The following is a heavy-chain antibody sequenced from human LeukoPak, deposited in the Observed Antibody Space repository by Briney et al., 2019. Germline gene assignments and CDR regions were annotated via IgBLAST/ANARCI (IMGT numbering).Heavy chain of an antibody. CDR1: GDSISSYY. J-gene: IGHJ4*02. D-gene: IGHD3-22*01. Sequence: SETLSLTCTVSGDSISSYYWSWIRQPPGKGLEWIGYIHYSGSTDYDPSLKSRVSISVDTSNYQFSLKLSSVTAADTAVYYCVTYYYDSSGVVFDHWGQGTLVTVSS. CDR2: IHYSGST. CDR3: VTYYYDSSGVVFDH. V-gene: IGHV4-59*08.